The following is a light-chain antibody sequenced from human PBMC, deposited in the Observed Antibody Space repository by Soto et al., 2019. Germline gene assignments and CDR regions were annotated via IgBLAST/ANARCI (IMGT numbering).Light chain of an antibody. CDR1: QTIRSN. V-gene: IGKV3-15*01. J-gene: IGKJ5*01. CDR3: QQYNNWPPIT. Sequence: ETVLTQSPGTLSLSPGERATLSCRASQTIRSNYLAWYRQTPGQAPRLLIYYASTRATGIPARFSGSGSGTEFTLTISSLQSEDFALYYCQQYNNWPPITFGQGTRLEIK. CDR2: YAS.